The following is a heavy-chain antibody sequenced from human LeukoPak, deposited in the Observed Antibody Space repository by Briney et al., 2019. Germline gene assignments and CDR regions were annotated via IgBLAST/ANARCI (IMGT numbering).Heavy chain of an antibody. J-gene: IGHJ4*02. CDR3: ARNADYGDYVGSFDY. CDR1: GYIFTSYW. Sequence: GASLKISCKGSGYIFTSYWIGWVRQLPGKGLEWIGIIYPGDSDTRYRLSFQGQVTISADKSISTADLQWSSLKASDTAMYYCARNADYGDYVGSFDYWGQGTLVTVSS. V-gene: IGHV5-51*01. CDR2: IYPGDSDT. D-gene: IGHD4-17*01.